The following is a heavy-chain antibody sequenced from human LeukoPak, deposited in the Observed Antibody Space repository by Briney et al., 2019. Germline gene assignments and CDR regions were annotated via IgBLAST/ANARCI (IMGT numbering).Heavy chain of an antibody. CDR3: ARDAGEQLAFDY. CDR1: GGSISSGGYY. Sequence: PSQTLSLTCTVSGGSISSGGYYWSWIRQHPGKGLEWIGYIYYSGSTYYNPSLKSRVTISVDTSKNQFSLKLSSVTAADTAVYYCARDAGEQLAFDYRGQGTLVTVSS. D-gene: IGHD6-13*01. CDR2: IYYSGST. V-gene: IGHV4-31*03. J-gene: IGHJ4*02.